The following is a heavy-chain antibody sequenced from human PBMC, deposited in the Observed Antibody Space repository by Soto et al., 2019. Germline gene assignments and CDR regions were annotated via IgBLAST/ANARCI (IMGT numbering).Heavy chain of an antibody. CDR1: GFTFSRYD. Sequence: EVQLVESGGGLVQPGGSLRLSCEASGFTFSRYDMHWVRQATGKGLEWVSSIGTTGDTYYPGSVKGRFTISRENAGNSFYLQMNSLRAGDTAVYYCGRGVVGAGPFDSWGQGTLVTVSS. CDR2: IGTTGDT. V-gene: IGHV3-13*01. J-gene: IGHJ4*02. D-gene: IGHD3-10*01. CDR3: GRGVVGAGPFDS.